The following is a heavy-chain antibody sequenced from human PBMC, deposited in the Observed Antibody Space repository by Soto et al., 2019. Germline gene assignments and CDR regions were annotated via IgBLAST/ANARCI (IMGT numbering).Heavy chain of an antibody. D-gene: IGHD6-19*01. V-gene: IGHV1-69*06. CDR1: GGTFSSYA. Sequence: RASVKVSCKASGGTFSSYAISWVRQAPGQGLEWMGGIIPIFGTANYAQKFQGRVTITADKSTSTAYMELSSLRSEDTAVYYCARVGVQWLVNDYFDYWGQGTLVTVSS. CDR3: ARVGVQWLVNDYFDY. CDR2: IIPIFGTA. J-gene: IGHJ4*02.